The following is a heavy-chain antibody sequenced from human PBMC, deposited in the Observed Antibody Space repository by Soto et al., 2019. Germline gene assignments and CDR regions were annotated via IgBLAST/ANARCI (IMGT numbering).Heavy chain of an antibody. V-gene: IGHV3-48*03. CDR2: ISSSGSTI. CDR1: GFTFSSYE. CDR3: AREGLICPDY. D-gene: IGHD3-16*01. J-gene: IGHJ4*02. Sequence: GGSLRLSCAASGFTFSSYEMNWVRQAPGKGLEWVSCISSSGSTIYYADSVKGRFTISRDNAKNSLYLQMNSLRAEDTAVYYCAREGLICPDYWGQGTLVTVSS.